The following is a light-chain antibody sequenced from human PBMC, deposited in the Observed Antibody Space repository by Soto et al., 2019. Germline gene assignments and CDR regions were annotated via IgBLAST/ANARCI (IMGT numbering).Light chain of an antibody. CDR1: QSVNHW. V-gene: IGKV1-5*01. J-gene: IGKJ5*01. Sequence: DIQMTQYPSTLSASVGERVTISCRASQSVNHWLAWYQRKPGKAPKLLIHDASTLESGIPSRFSGSGSGTEFTLTISSLQSEDFAVYYCQQYNNWPITFGQGTRLEIK. CDR3: QQYNNWPIT. CDR2: DAS.